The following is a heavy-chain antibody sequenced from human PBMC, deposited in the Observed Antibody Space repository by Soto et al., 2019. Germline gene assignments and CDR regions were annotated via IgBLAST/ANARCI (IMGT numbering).Heavy chain of an antibody. J-gene: IGHJ4*02. Sequence: EVQLVESGGVVVQPGGSLRLSCAASGFTFDDYTMHWVRQAPGKGLEWVSLISWDGGSTYYADSVKGRFTISRDNSKNSLFLQMNSLRAEDTAVYYCARGSSPGYYFDYWGQGTLVTVSS. CDR1: GFTFDDYT. CDR3: ARGSSPGYYFDY. CDR2: ISWDGGST. V-gene: IGHV3-43*01.